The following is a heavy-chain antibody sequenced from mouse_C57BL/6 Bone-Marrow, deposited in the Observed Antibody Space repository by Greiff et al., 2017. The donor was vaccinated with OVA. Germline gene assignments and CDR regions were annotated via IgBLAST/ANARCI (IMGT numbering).Heavy chain of an antibody. CDR1: GYTFTSYW. CDR2: IYPGNSDT. Sequence: EVQLQQSGTVLARPGASVKMSCKTSGYTFTSYWMHWVNQRPGQGLEWIGAIYPGNSDTSYNQKFKGKAKLTAVTSASTAYMELSSLTNEDSAVYYCTRRGWLLPYYAMDYWGQGTAVTVSS. V-gene: IGHV1-5*01. CDR3: TRRGWLLPYYAMDY. D-gene: IGHD2-3*01. J-gene: IGHJ4*01.